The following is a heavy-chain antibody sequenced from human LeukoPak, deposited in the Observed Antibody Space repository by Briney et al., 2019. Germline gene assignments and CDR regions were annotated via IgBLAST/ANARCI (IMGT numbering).Heavy chain of an antibody. J-gene: IGHJ6*02. CDR3: ARDSGLGYCSSTSCYGPYYYGMDV. CDR2: INPNSGAT. D-gene: IGHD2-2*01. Sequence: ASVKVSCKASGYTFTGHYMHWVRQAPGQGLEWMGWINPNSGATNYAQKFQGRVTMTRDTSISTAYMELSRLRSDDTAVYYCARDSGLGYCSSTSCYGPYYYGMDVWGQGTTVTVSS. V-gene: IGHV1-2*02. CDR1: GYTFTGHY.